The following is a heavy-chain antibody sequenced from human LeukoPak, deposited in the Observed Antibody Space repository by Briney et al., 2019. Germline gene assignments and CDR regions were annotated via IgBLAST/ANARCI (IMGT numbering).Heavy chain of an antibody. CDR1: GFTFKDYA. CDR2: ISDGGDTT. CDR3: ARDRFRRDGYNYGRDGAFDI. J-gene: IGHJ3*02. Sequence: PGGSLGLSCATSGFTFKDYAMSWVRQAPGKGLVWVSIISDGGDTTYYADSVKGRFTISRDNSKNTLYLQMNSLRAEDTAVYYCARDRFRRDGYNYGRDGAFDIWGQGTMVTVSS. D-gene: IGHD5-24*01. V-gene: IGHV3-23*01.